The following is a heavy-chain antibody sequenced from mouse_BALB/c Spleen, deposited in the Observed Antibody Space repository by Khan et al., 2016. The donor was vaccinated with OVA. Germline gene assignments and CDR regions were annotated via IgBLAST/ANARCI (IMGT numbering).Heavy chain of an antibody. D-gene: IGHD1-2*01. CDR1: GYTFTDYN. J-gene: IGHJ3*01. CDR3: VRSGYGSCAC. CDR2: FFPNSGGS. Sequence: EVQLQESGPEVVKPGASVKISCKASGYTFTDYNMDWLKQRHGKSLEWIGYFFPNSGGSGYNQKFKTKATLTVDISSNTAYMDLRSLTSEDSAVYYCVRSGYGSCACWGQGTLVTVSA. V-gene: IGHV1S29*02.